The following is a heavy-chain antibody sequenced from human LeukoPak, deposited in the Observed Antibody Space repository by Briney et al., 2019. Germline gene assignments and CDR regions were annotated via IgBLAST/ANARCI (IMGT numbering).Heavy chain of an antibody. J-gene: IGHJ4*02. CDR2: IKQDGSEK. Sequence: GGSLRLSCAASGFTFSSYWMSWVRQAPGKGLEWVANIKQDGSEKYYVDSVKGRFTISRDNAKNSLYLQMNSLRPDDTALYYCARRGPNCGGDCYYDYWGQGTLVTVSS. D-gene: IGHD2-21*02. V-gene: IGHV3-7*03. CDR1: GFTFSSYW. CDR3: ARRGPNCGGDCYYDY.